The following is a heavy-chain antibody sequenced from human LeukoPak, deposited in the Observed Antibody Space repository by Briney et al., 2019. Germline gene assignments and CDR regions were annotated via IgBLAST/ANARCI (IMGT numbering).Heavy chain of an antibody. CDR3: ARDRGYFSY. V-gene: IGHV3-30-3*01. J-gene: IGHJ4*02. D-gene: IGHD2-15*01. CDR2: ISYDGSNK. Sequence: GRSLRLSCAASGFTFSSYAMHWVRQAAGKGLEWVAVISYDGSNKYYADSVKGRFTISRDNAKNSVYLQMSSLRDEDTAVYYCARDRGYFSYWGQGTLVTVSS. CDR1: GFTFSSYA.